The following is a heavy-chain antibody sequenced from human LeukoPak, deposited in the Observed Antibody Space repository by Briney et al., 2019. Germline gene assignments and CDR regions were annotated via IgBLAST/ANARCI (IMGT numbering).Heavy chain of an antibody. CDR3: ARRRYYYDSSGYSTWDAFDI. V-gene: IGHV5-51*03. Sequence: PGESLKISCKGSGYSFTSYWIGWVRQMPGKGLEWMGIIYPGDSDTRYSPSFQGQVTISADKSISTAYLQWSSLKASDTAMYYCARRRYYYDSSGYSTWDAFDIWGQGTMVTVSS. CDR2: IYPGDSDT. CDR1: GYSFTSYW. J-gene: IGHJ3*02. D-gene: IGHD3-22*01.